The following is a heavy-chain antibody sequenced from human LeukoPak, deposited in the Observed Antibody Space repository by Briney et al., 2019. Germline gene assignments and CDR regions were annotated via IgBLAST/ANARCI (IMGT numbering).Heavy chain of an antibody. J-gene: IGHJ6*02. Sequence: GGSLRLSCAASGFTVSSNYMSWVRQAPGKGLEWVSVIYSGGSTYYADSVKGRFTISRDNSKNTLYLQMNSLRAEDTAVYYCARARDYYYGMDAWGQGTTVTVSS. D-gene: IGHD6-6*01. CDR3: ARARDYYYGMDA. CDR1: GFTVSSNY. V-gene: IGHV3-53*01. CDR2: IYSGGST.